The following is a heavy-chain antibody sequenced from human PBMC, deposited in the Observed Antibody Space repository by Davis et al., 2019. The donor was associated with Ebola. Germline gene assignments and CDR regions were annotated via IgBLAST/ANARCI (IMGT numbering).Heavy chain of an antibody. V-gene: IGHV3-9*01. J-gene: IGHJ4*02. CDR1: GFIFNDYP. Sequence: PGGSLRLSCAASGFIFNDYPMHWVRQAPGKGLEWVSGISWNSADIGYADSVKGRFTIFRDNARNSLYLQMNSLRTEDTALYYCAKIGGGSDDYWGEGTLVTVSS. CDR3: AKIGGGSDDY. D-gene: IGHD3-16*01. CDR2: ISWNSADI.